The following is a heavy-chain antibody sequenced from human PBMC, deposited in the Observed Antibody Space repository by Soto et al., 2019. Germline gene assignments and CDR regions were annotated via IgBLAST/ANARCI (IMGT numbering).Heavy chain of an antibody. V-gene: IGHV3-30*03. Sequence: GGSLRLSCTASGFTFSNYGIHWVRQAPVKGLEWVAFISYERSNKYYADSVKGRFTISRDNSKNTLYLQMNSLRAEDTAVYYCSGGPYYADYWGQGTLVTVSS. J-gene: IGHJ4*02. CDR3: SGGPYYADY. CDR2: ISYERSNK. CDR1: GFTFSNYG. D-gene: IGHD1-26*01.